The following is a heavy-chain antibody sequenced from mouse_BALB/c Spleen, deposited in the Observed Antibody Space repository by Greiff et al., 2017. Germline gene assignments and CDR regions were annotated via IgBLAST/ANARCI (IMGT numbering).Heavy chain of an antibody. Sequence: VQLQQSGPELVKPGASVKMSCKASGYTFTSYVMHWVKQKPGQGLEWIGYINPYNDGTKYNEKFKGKATLTSDKSSSTAYMGLSSLTSEDSAVYYCARFITTVVADYWGQGTTLTVSS. CDR3: ARFITTVVADY. V-gene: IGHV1-14*01. CDR2: INPYNDGT. D-gene: IGHD1-1*01. CDR1: GYTFTSYV. J-gene: IGHJ2*01.